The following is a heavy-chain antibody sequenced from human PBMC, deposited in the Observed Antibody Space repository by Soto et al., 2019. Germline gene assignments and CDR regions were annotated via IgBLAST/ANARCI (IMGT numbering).Heavy chain of an antibody. CDR1: GCTFSSYA. Sequence: GRSLRLSWAASGCTFSSYAMSWIRQAPGKGLEWVSAISGSGGSTYYADSVKGRFTISRDNSKNTLYLQMNSLRAEDTAVYYCAKVQWELLWYFDYWGQGTLVTVSS. D-gene: IGHD1-26*01. CDR2: ISGSGGST. V-gene: IGHV3-23*01. CDR3: AKVQWELLWYFDY. J-gene: IGHJ4*02.